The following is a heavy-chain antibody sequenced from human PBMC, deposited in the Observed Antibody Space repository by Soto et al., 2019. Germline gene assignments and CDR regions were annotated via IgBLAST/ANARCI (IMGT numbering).Heavy chain of an antibody. Sequence: GASVKPSCKSCGDGFINYGFNCVRQAPEQGLEWMGWISAYNGNTNYARNLQGRVTMTTDTATSTAYMELGSLRYDDTAVYYCARVERKNMLRSDFWGRETRVT. V-gene: IGHV1-18*01. J-gene: IGHJ4*02. CDR1: GDGFINYG. D-gene: IGHD1-26*01. CDR3: ARVERKNMLRSDF. CDR2: ISAYNGNT.